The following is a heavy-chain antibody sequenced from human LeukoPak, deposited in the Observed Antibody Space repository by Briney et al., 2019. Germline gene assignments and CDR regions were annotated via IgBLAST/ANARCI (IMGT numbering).Heavy chain of an antibody. CDR2: IRYDGSNK. J-gene: IGHJ4*02. V-gene: IGHV3-30*02. Sequence: GSLRLSCAASGFTFSSYGMHWVRQAPGKGLEWVAFIRYDGSNKYYADSVKGRFTISRDNSKNTLYLQMNSLRAEDTAVYYCAKDSPYDFWSGYYPNYFDYWGQGTLVTVSS. CDR3: AKDSPYDFWSGYYPNYFDY. CDR1: GFTFSSYG. D-gene: IGHD3-3*01.